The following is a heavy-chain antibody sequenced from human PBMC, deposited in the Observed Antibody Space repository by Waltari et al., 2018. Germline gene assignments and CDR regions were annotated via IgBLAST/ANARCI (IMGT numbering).Heavy chain of an antibody. CDR2: ISGSGGST. V-gene: IGHV3-23*01. CDR1: GFTFSSYA. CDR3: AKGGYDFWSGYYTYYYYYYGMDV. D-gene: IGHD3-3*01. J-gene: IGHJ6*02. Sequence: EVQLLESGGGLVQPGGSLRLSCAASGFTFSSYAMSWVRQAPGKGLGWVSAISGSGGSTYYADSVEGRFTISRDNSKNTLYLQMNSLRAEDTAVYYCAKGGYDFWSGYYTYYYYYYGMDVWGQGTTVTVSS.